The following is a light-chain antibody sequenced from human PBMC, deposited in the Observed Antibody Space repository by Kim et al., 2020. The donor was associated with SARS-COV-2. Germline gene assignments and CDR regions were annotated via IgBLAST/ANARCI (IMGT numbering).Light chain of an antibody. V-gene: IGKV3-15*01. Sequence: LSVSPGERATLSCRASQSVSKLAWYQQRPGQAPRLLIYGASTRATGIPARFSGSGSGTEFTLNISSLQSEDFAVYYCQQYNIWRTFGQGTKVDIK. CDR3: QQYNIWRT. J-gene: IGKJ1*01. CDR1: QSVSK. CDR2: GAS.